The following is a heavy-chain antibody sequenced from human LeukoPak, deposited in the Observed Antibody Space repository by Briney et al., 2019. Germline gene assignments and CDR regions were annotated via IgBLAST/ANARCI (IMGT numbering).Heavy chain of an antibody. J-gene: IGHJ5*02. CDR1: GFTFSAYT. CDR3: ARDSRQWVEQLPYGWFDP. Sequence: GGSLRLSCAASGFTFSAYTMNWVRQPPGKGLEWVSYISSSGTYIYYADSVKGRFTISRDKNSLYLQMDSLRAEDTAVYYCARDSRQWVEQLPYGWFDPWGQGTLVTVSP. V-gene: IGHV3-21*01. D-gene: IGHD1-26*01. CDR2: ISSSGTYI.